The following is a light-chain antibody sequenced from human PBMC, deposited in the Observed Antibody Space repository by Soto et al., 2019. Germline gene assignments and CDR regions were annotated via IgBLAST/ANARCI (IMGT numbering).Light chain of an antibody. J-gene: IGLJ2*01. V-gene: IGLV2-14*01. CDR1: SSDVGGSSY. CDR3: GSYRSGSTLV. CDR2: DVH. Sequence: QSALTQPASVSGSPGQSITISCTGTSSDVGGSSYVSWYQQHPGKAPKLMIYDVHNRPSGISNRFSGSKSGNTASLTISGLQAEDEADYYCGSYRSGSTLVFGGGTKLTVL.